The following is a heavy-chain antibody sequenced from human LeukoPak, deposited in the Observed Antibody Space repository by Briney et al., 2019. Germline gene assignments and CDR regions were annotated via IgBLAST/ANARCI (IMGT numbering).Heavy chain of an antibody. CDR3: ARRKKVRFRLWNEVYAFDI. Sequence: SETLSLTCAVYGGSFSGYYWSWIRQPPGKGLEWIGEINHSGSTNYNPSLKSRVSISVDTSKNQFSLKLSSVTAADTAVYYCARRKKVRFRLWNEVYAFDIWGQGTMVTVSS. CDR2: INHSGST. V-gene: IGHV4-34*01. CDR1: GGSFSGYY. J-gene: IGHJ3*02. D-gene: IGHD1-1*01.